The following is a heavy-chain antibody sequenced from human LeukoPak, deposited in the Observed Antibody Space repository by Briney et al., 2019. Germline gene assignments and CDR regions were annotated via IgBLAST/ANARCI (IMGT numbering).Heavy chain of an antibody. CDR3: ARASADWGYGYYYYYYMDV. V-gene: IGHV3-21*01. CDR1: GFTFSTYN. CDR2: ISGSSSYI. J-gene: IGHJ6*03. D-gene: IGHD3/OR15-3a*01. Sequence: GGSLRLSCAASGFTFSTYNMNWVRQAPGKGLEWVSSISGSSSYIYYADSVKGRFSISRDNAKNSLYLQMNSLRAEDTAVYYCARASADWGYGYYYYYYMDVWGKGTLVTVSS.